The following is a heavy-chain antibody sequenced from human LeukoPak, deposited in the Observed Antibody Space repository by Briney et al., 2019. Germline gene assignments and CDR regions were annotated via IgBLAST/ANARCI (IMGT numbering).Heavy chain of an antibody. J-gene: IGHJ4*02. Sequence: GGSLRLSCAASGFTISTYAMSWVRQAPGKGLEWVSSITSSGATTYYADSVKGRFTTSRDISKNTLYLQMNSLTAEDSAVYYCAKEFIAGDGHVDCDSWGQGTLVTVSS. D-gene: IGHD5-24*01. V-gene: IGHV3-23*01. CDR3: AKEFIAGDGHVDCDS. CDR2: ITSSGATT. CDR1: GFTISTYA.